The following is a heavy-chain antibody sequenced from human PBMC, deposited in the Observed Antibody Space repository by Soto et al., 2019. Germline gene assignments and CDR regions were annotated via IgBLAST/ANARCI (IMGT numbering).Heavy chain of an antibody. CDR2: ISYDGSNK. CDR1: GFTFSSYG. Sequence: GGSLRLSCAASGFTFSSYGMHWVRQAPGKGLEWVAVISYDGSNKYYADSVKGRFTISRDNSKNTLYLQMNSLRAEDTAVYYCAKDGQGSSGWSDLYDSSGYYPLDYWAREPWSPSPQ. J-gene: IGHJ4*02. V-gene: IGHV3-30*18. CDR3: AKDGQGSSGWSDLYDSSGYYPLDY. D-gene: IGHD3-22*01.